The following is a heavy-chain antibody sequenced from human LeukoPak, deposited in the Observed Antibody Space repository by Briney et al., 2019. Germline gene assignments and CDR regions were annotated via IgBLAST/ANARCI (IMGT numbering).Heavy chain of an antibody. CDR1: GGSFSGYY. V-gene: IGHV4-34*01. CDR2: INHSGST. Sequence: SETLSLNCAVYGGSFSGYYWSWIRQPPGKGLEWIGEINHSGSTNYNPSLKSRVTISVDTSKNQFSLKLSSVTAADTAVYYCARGRLRFLEWLLYGDTFDYWGQGTLVTVSS. D-gene: IGHD3-3*01. J-gene: IGHJ4*02. CDR3: ARGRLRFLEWLLYGDTFDY.